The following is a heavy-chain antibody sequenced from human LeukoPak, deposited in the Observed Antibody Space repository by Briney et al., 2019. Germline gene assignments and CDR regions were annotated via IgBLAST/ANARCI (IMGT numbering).Heavy chain of an antibody. Sequence: PSETLSLTCTVSGGSISSYYWSWIRQPAGKGLEWIGRIYTSGSTNYNPSLKSRVTMSVDTSKNQFSLKLSSVTAADTAVYSCARHIPYYYDSSGYHHYFDYWGQGTLVTVSS. CDR1: GGSISSYY. J-gene: IGHJ4*02. V-gene: IGHV4-4*07. D-gene: IGHD3-22*01. CDR3: ARHIPYYYDSSGYHHYFDY. CDR2: IYTSGST.